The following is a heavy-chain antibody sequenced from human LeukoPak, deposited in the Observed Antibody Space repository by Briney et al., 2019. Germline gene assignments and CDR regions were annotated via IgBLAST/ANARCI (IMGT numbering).Heavy chain of an antibody. D-gene: IGHD2-15*01. CDR2: ISSSSSYI. CDR1: GFTFSRYS. J-gene: IGHJ4*02. Sequence: GGSLRPSCAASGFTFSRYSMNWVRQAPGKGLEWVSSISSSSSYIYYADSVKGRFTISRDNAKDSLYLQMNSLRAEDTAVYYCARDEGYCSGGSCYTLYYFDSWGQGTLVTVST. CDR3: ARDEGYCSGGSCYTLYYFDS. V-gene: IGHV3-21*01.